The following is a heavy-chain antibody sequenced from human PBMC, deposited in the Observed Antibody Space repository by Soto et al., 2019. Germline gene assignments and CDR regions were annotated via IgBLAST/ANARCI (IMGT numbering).Heavy chain of an antibody. Sequence: PGGSLRLSCAASGFTFSSYAMHWVRQAPGKGLEWVAVISYDGSNKYYADSVKGRFTISRDNSKNTLYLQMNSLRAEDTAVYYCARDLGYSSSFDYFDYCGQGTLVTVSS. V-gene: IGHV3-30-3*01. J-gene: IGHJ4*02. CDR1: GFTFSSYA. D-gene: IGHD6-6*01. CDR3: ARDLGYSSSFDYFDY. CDR2: ISYDGSNK.